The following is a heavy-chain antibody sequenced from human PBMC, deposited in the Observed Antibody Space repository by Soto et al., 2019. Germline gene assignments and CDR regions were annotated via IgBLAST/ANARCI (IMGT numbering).Heavy chain of an antibody. CDR3: ATNNRASYHFDY. CDR2: IIPLFGTT. D-gene: IGHD3-16*02. V-gene: IGHV1-69*13. CDR1: GVTFSSYA. Sequence: GASVKVSCKAFGVTFSSYAISWVRQAPGQGLEWMGGIIPLFGTTNYAPKFQGRVAITADERARTAYMDLSSLKSEDTAVYYCATNNRASYHFDYWGQGTLVTVSS. J-gene: IGHJ4*02.